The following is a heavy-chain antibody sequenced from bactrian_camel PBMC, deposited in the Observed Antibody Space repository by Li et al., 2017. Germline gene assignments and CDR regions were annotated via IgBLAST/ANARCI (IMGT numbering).Heavy chain of an antibody. CDR3: AGGPPISLMSTWCVLSRAGYNV. D-gene: IGHD5*01. CDR2: IYTDGGAT. Sequence: HVQLVESGGGSVQAGGSLRLSCAASGYTFSSNCMGWFRQAPGKEREGVAFIYTDGGATYYTPSVKGRFTISIDTAAATLYLQMNSLNPEDTDNYYCAGGPPISLMSTWCVLSRAGYNVWGQATQVTVS. CDR1: GYTFSSNC. J-gene: IGHJ4*01. V-gene: IGHV3S6*01.